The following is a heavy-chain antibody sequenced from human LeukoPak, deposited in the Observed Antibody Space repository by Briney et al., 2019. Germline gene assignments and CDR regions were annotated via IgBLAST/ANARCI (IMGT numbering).Heavy chain of an antibody. Sequence: GGSLRLSCAASGFTFDDYGMSWVRQAPGKGLEWVSGINWNGGSTGYADSVKGRFTISRDNAKNSLYLQMNSLRAEDTAVYYCARVAYYYDSSGYDDFDYWGQGTLVTVFS. V-gene: IGHV3-20*04. CDR2: INWNGGST. J-gene: IGHJ4*02. CDR3: ARVAYYYDSSGYDDFDY. D-gene: IGHD3-22*01. CDR1: GFTFDDYG.